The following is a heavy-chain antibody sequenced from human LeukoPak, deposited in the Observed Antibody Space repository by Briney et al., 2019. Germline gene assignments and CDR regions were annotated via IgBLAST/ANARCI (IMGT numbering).Heavy chain of an antibody. V-gene: IGHV1-2*02. CDR1: GYTFTAFY. CDR3: ARDGAAAGTAPDY. CDR2: INPNSGGT. Sequence: GASVTVSCKTSGYTFTAFYMHWVRQAPGQGLEWMGWINPNSGGTKYAQNFQGRVTMTRDTSISTAYMELRRLTSDDTALYYCARDGAAAGTAPDYWGQGTLVTVSS. D-gene: IGHD6-13*01. J-gene: IGHJ4*02.